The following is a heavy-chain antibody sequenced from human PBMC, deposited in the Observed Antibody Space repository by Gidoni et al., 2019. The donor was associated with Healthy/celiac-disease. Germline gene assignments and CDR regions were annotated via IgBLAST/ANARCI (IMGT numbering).Heavy chain of an antibody. CDR3: AKDMNPYSSYQFDP. J-gene: IGHJ5*02. Sequence: EVQLVESGGGLVQPGRSLRLSCAASGFTFADYAMHWVRQAPGKGLEWVSGISWNSGSIGYADSVKGRFTISRDNAKNSLYLQMNSLRAEDTALYYCAKDMNPYSSYQFDPWGQGTLVTVSS. CDR2: ISWNSGSI. CDR1: GFTFADYA. V-gene: IGHV3-9*01. D-gene: IGHD6-19*01.